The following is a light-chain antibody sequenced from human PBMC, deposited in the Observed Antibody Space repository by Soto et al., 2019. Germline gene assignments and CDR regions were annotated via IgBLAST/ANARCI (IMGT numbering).Light chain of an antibody. J-gene: IGKJ4*01. CDR2: GAS. Sequence: EIVMTQSPATLSVSPGERATLSCRASQSVSSNLAWYQQKPGQAPSLLIYGASTRATGIPARFSGSGSGTELTITISSLQAEDVEVYYCQQYYTTPLTFGGGTKVDIK. CDR3: QQYYTTPLT. V-gene: IGKV3-15*01. CDR1: QSVSSN.